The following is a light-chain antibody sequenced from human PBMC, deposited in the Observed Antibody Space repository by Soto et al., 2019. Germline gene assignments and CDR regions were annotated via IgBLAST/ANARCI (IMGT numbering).Light chain of an antibody. Sequence: QSALTQPASVSGSPGQSITISCTGTRSDVGGYNYVSWYQQHPGKAPKLMIYDVSNRPSGVSNRFSGSKSGNTASLTISGIQAEDEADYYCSSCTTSSTPVVFGGGTKLTVL. CDR1: RSDVGGYNY. CDR2: DVS. V-gene: IGLV2-14*01. J-gene: IGLJ2*01. CDR3: SSCTTSSTPVV.